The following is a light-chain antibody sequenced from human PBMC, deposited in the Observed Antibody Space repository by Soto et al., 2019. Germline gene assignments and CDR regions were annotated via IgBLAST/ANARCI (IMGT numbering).Light chain of an antibody. CDR2: EVS. CDR1: SSDVGGYNY. CDR3: SSYISSTTPVL. V-gene: IGLV2-14*01. J-gene: IGLJ2*01. Sequence: QSALTQPASVSGSPGQSITISCTGTSSDVGGYNYVSWYQQHPGKAPKLMIYEVSNRPSGVSNRFSGSKSGNTASLTISGLQAEDEADYYCSSYISSTTPVLFGGGTKLTVL.